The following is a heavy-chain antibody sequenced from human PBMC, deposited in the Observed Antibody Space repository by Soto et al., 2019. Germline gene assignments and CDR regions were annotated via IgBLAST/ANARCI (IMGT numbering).Heavy chain of an antibody. V-gene: IGHV3-7*05. CDR3: ARVRYSYGYYYGMDV. CDR2: IKQDGSEK. Sequence: GGSLRLSCAASGFTFSSYWMSLVRQAPGKGLEWVANIKQDGSEKYYVDSVKGRFTISRDNAKNSLYLQMNSLRAEDTAVYYCARVRYSYGYYYGMDVWGQGTTVTVSS. J-gene: IGHJ6*02. CDR1: GFTFSSYW. D-gene: IGHD5-18*01.